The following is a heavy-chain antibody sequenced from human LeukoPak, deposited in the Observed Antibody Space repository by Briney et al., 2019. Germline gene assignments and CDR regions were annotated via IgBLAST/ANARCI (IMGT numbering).Heavy chain of an antibody. D-gene: IGHD3-10*01. Sequence: AGGSLRLSCAASGFTFSTYEMNWVRQAPGKGLEWVSYISSSASTIYYADSVKGRFTISRDNAKNSLYLQMNSLRAEDTAVYYCARDRYYGSGTYDVWGKGTTVTVSS. V-gene: IGHV3-48*03. CDR3: ARDRYYGSGTYDV. CDR2: ISSSASTI. J-gene: IGHJ6*04. CDR1: GFTFSTYE.